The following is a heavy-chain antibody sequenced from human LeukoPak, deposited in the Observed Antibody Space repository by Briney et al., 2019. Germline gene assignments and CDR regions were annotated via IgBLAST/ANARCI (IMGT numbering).Heavy chain of an antibody. Sequence: SETLSLTCTVSGGSISSYYWSWIRQPPGKGLEWIGYIYYSGSTNYNPSLKSRVTISVDTSKNQFSLKLSSVTAADTAVYYCARDGPGDSDSFDIWGQGTMLIVSS. J-gene: IGHJ3*02. CDR3: ARDGPGDSDSFDI. CDR2: IYYSGST. V-gene: IGHV4-59*01. CDR1: GGSISSYY. D-gene: IGHD2-21*02.